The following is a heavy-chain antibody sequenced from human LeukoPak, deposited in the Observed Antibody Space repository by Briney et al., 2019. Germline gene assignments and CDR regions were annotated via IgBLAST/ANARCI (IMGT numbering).Heavy chain of an antibody. CDR3: ARGSTWSDY. J-gene: IGHJ4*02. V-gene: IGHV4-4*02. Sequence: SETLSLTCAVSGASINSTKWWTWVRQPPGKGLEWIGEIYHSGGTNYNPSLKSRVTISAYKSRNQFSLKLNSVTAADTAVYYCARGSTWSDYWGQGTLVTVSS. D-gene: IGHD6-13*01. CDR2: IYHSGGT. CDR1: GASINSTKW.